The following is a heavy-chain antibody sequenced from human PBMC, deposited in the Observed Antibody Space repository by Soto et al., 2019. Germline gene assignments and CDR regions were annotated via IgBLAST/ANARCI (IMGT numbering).Heavy chain of an antibody. Sequence: GGSLRLSCEASVVTFSSYWMTWVRQAPGKGLEWVANIKQDGSEKNYVASVKGRFTISRDNAKNSLYLQMNSLRAEDTAVYYCGKLIEAAGTHYWGQGTLVTVSS. J-gene: IGHJ4*02. D-gene: IGHD6-13*01. CDR1: VVTFSSYW. CDR2: IKQDGSEK. V-gene: IGHV3-7*01. CDR3: GKLIEAAGTHY.